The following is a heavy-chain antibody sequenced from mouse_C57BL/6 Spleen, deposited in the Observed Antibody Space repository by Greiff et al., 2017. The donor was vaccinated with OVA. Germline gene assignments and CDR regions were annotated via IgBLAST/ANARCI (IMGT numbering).Heavy chain of an antibody. Sequence: EVMLVESGGDLVKPGGSLKLSCAASGFTFSSYGMSWVRQTPDKRLEWVATISSGGSYTYYPDSVKGRFTISRDNAKNTLYLQMSSLKSEDTAMYYCARHEGYSNYFDYWGQGTTLTVSS. J-gene: IGHJ2*01. CDR3: ARHEGYSNYFDY. CDR2: ISSGGSYT. D-gene: IGHD2-5*01. V-gene: IGHV5-6*01. CDR1: GFTFSSYG.